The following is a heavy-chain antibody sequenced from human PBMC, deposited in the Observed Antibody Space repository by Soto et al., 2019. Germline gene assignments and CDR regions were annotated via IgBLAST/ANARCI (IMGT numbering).Heavy chain of an antibody. V-gene: IGHV3-23*01. CDR1: GFTFSSYA. D-gene: IGHD2-2*01. Sequence: PGGSLRLSCAASGFTFSSYAMSWVRQAPGKGLEWVSTISGSGGSTYYADSVKGRFTISRDNSKNTLYLQRNSLRAEDTAVYYCAKDIVVVPAATYAAYYYYYGMDVWGQGTTVTVSS. CDR2: ISGSGGST. J-gene: IGHJ6*02. CDR3: AKDIVVVPAATYAAYYYYYGMDV.